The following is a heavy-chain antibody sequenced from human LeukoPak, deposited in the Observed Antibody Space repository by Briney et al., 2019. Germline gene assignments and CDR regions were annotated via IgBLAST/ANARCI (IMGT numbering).Heavy chain of an antibody. CDR1: GGSFSGYY. V-gene: IGHV4-34*01. CDR3: ARGQSPYPTPDPIQLWFYFDY. D-gene: IGHD5-18*01. CDR2: INHSGST. Sequence: SETLSLTWAVYGGSFSGYYWSWIRQPPGKGLEWIGEINHSGSTNYNPSLKSRVTISVDTSKNQFSLKLSSVTAADTAVYYCARGQSPYPTPDPIQLWFYFDYWGQGTLVTVSS. J-gene: IGHJ4*02.